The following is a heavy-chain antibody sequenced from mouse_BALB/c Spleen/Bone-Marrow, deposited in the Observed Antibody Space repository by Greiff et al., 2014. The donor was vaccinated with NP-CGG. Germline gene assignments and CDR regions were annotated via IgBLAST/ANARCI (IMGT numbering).Heavy chain of an antibody. CDR1: GYTFSSYW. V-gene: IGHV1-9*01. CDR2: ILPGSGTT. CDR3: ARDYRYDGAMDY. D-gene: IGHD2-14*01. Sequence: QVQLKESGAELMKPGASVKISCKATGYTFSSYWIEWVKQRPGHGLEWIGEILPGSGTTNYNENFKGKATFTADTSSNTAYMQLSSLTSEDSAVYYCARDYRYDGAMDYWVKEPQSPSPQ. J-gene: IGHJ4*01.